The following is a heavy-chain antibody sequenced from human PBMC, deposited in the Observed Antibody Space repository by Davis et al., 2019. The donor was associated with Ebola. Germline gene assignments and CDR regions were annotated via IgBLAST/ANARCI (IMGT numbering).Heavy chain of an antibody. D-gene: IGHD1-20*01. CDR1: GNSFTSYW. CDR3: ASLRRTITGMDDAFDI. CDR2: IYTGYSDT. J-gene: IGHJ3*02. V-gene: IGHV5-51*01. Sequence: GESLKISCKGSGNSFTSYWIAWVRQMPGKGLEWMGIIYTGYSDTRYSPSFRGQVTISADKSIRTAYLQWSSLKASDTAIYYCASLRRTITGMDDAFDIWGQGTMVTVSS.